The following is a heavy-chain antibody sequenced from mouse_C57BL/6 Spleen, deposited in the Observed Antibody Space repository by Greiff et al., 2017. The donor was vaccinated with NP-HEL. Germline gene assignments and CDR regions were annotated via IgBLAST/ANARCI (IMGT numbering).Heavy chain of an antibody. Sequence: VQLQQSGPELVKPGASVKISCKASGYTFTDYYMNWVKQSHGKSLEWIGDINPNNGGTSYNQKFKGKATLTVDKSSSTAYMELRSLTSEDSAVYYCARWGLLRFDYWGQGTTLTVSS. CDR3: ARWGLLRFDY. V-gene: IGHV1-26*01. J-gene: IGHJ2*01. D-gene: IGHD2-3*01. CDR2: INPNNGGT. CDR1: GYTFTDYY.